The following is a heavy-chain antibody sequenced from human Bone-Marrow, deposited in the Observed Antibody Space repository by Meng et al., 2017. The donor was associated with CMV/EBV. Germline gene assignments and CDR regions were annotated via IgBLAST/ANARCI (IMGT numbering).Heavy chain of an antibody. J-gene: IGHJ5*02. D-gene: IGHD2-2*01. Sequence: GESLKISCAASGFTFSNYGMHWVRQAPGKGLEWVAFIPYDGSNKYYADSVKGRFTISRDNSKTTLYLQMNSLRAEDTAVYYCAKDHAPAAMAGYWFDPWGQGTLVTVSS. CDR1: GFTFSNYG. CDR2: IPYDGSNK. CDR3: AKDHAPAAMAGYWFDP. V-gene: IGHV3-30*02.